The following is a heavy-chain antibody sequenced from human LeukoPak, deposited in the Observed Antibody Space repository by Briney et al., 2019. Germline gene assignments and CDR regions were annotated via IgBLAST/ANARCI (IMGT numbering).Heavy chain of an antibody. V-gene: IGHV1-69*04. J-gene: IGHJ4*02. CDR2: IIPILGIA. Sequence: GPSVKVSCKASGGTFSSYTISWVRQAPGQGLEWMGRIIPILGIANYAQKFQGRVTITADKSTSTAYMELSSLRSEDTAVYYCAREGGGYCSSTSCWDFDYWGQGTLVTVSS. CDR3: AREGGGYCSSTSCWDFDY. D-gene: IGHD2-2*01. CDR1: GGTFSSYT.